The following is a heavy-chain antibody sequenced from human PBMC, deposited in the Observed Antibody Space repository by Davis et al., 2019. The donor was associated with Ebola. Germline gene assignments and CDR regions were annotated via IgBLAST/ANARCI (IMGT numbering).Heavy chain of an antibody. CDR1: GYTFSGYY. CDR3: AKEERFLEWFL. V-gene: IGHV1-46*01. D-gene: IGHD3-3*01. Sequence: AASVKVSCKASGYTFSGYYINWVRQAPGQGLEWMGMINPNDGRTIYAQKFQGRVTVTRDTSTNTAYMELKSLTSGDTAVYYCAKEERFLEWFLWGQGTLVTVS. CDR2: INPNDGRT. J-gene: IGHJ4*02.